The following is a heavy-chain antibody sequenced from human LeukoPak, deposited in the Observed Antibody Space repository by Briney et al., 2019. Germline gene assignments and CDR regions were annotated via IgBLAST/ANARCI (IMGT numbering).Heavy chain of an antibody. J-gene: IGHJ4*02. CDR3: VRQDSRGFEF. Sequence: GESLKISCQSSGYSFTTYWIGWVRQMPGKGLEWMGIVYPDDSDTKYSPSFRGHVTVSADRSSRTAYLQWSSLKASDTAMYYCVRQDSRGFEFWGQGALVTVSS. CDR2: VYPDDSDT. CDR1: GYSFTTYW. V-gene: IGHV5-51*01. D-gene: IGHD3-22*01.